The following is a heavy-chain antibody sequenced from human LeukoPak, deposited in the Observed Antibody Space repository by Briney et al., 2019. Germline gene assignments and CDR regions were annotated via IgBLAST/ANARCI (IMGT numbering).Heavy chain of an antibody. CDR3: AGLVVPAADAFDI. V-gene: IGHV5-51*01. D-gene: IGHD2-2*01. Sequence: GESLKISCKGSGYSFTSYWIGWVRQMPGKGLEWMGIIYPGDSDTRYSPSFQGQVTISADKSISTAYLQWSSLKASDTAMYYCAGLVVPAADAFDIWGQGTMVTVSS. J-gene: IGHJ3*02. CDR2: IYPGDSDT. CDR1: GYSFTSYW.